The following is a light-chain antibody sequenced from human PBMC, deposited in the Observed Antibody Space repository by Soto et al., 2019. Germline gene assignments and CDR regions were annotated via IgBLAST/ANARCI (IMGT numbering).Light chain of an antibody. CDR1: QSVFNH. V-gene: IGKV1-39*01. CDR3: HQSSSTPLT. J-gene: IGKJ4*01. Sequence: DVQMTQSPSSLSASVGDSVTITCRASQSVFNHLSWFQQRPGKGPKLLIYDASRLHTGVPSRFSGRGYGTDFTLTISTVQPEDSGIYYCHQSSSTPLTFGGGTRVELK. CDR2: DAS.